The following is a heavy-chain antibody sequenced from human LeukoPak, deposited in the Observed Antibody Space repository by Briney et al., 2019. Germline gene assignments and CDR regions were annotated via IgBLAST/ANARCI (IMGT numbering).Heavy chain of an antibody. V-gene: IGHV1-8*01. CDR1: GYTFTSYD. J-gene: IGHJ2*01. CDR3: ARGRWDGEGWYFDL. CDR2: LNPNSANR. D-gene: IGHD5-24*01. Sequence: GASVKVSCKASGYTFTSYDINWVRQAAGQGLEWMAWLNPNSANREYAPKFQGRVALTRNTSVNTMYMEMSNLRFEDTAVYYCARGRWDGEGWYFDLWGRGTLVTVSS.